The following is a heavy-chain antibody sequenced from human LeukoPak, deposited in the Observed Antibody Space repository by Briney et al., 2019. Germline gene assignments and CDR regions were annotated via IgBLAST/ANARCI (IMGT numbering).Heavy chain of an antibody. V-gene: IGHV1-18*01. Sequence: ASVKVSCKASGYTFTSYGISWVRQAPGQGLEWMGWISAYNGNTNYAQSLQGRVTMTTDTSTSTAYMELRSLRSDDTAVYYCARDWVSTPQLDYWGQGTLVTVSS. D-gene: IGHD5/OR15-5a*01. CDR1: GYTFTSYG. CDR2: ISAYNGNT. CDR3: ARDWVSTPQLDY. J-gene: IGHJ4*02.